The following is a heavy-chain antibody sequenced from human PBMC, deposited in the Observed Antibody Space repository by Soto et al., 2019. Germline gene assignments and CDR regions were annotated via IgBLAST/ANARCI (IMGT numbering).Heavy chain of an antibody. CDR3: ARGVIVVVQAANYYYGMAV. CDR2: IIPIFGTA. CDR1: GGTFSSYA. V-gene: IGHV1-69*13. J-gene: IGHJ6*02. D-gene: IGHD2-2*01. Sequence: SVKVSCKASGGTFSSYAISWVRQAPGQGLEWMGGIIPIFGTANYAQKFQGRVTITADESTSTAYMELSSLRSEDTAVYYCARGVIVVVQAANYYYGMAVWGQGTRVTFSS.